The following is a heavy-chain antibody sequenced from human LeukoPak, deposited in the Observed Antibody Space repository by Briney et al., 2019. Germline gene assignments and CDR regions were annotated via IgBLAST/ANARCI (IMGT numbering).Heavy chain of an antibody. CDR1: GGTFSSYP. D-gene: IGHD2-15*01. J-gene: IGHJ5*02. CDR3: ARDGHCSPILGYCSGGISYGNWFDP. Sequence: ASVKVSCKASGGTFSSYPISWVRQAPGQGLEWMGGIIPIFGTAHYAQKFQGRVTITADESTSTAYMELSSLRSEDTAVYYCARDGHCSPILGYCSGGISYGNWFDPWGQGTLVTVSS. CDR2: IIPIFGTA. V-gene: IGHV1-69*13.